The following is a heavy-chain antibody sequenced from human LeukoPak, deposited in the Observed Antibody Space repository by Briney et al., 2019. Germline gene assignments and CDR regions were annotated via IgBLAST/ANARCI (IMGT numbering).Heavy chain of an antibody. D-gene: IGHD6-6*01. CDR2: IYYTGST. V-gene: IGHV4-39*07. Sequence: PSETLSLTCAVSGASISGSGYYLGWIRQPPGKGLEWIGNIYYTGSTYYNPSLKSRVTISVDTSKNQFSLKLSSVTAADTAVYYCATGAARPRFDYWGQGTLVTVSP. CDR1: GASISGSGYY. CDR3: ATGAARPRFDY. J-gene: IGHJ4*02.